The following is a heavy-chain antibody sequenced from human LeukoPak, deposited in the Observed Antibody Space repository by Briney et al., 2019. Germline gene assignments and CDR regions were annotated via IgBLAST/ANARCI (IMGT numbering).Heavy chain of an antibody. V-gene: IGHV4-59*01. Sequence: TSETLSLTCTVSGGSISSYYWSWIRQPPGKGLEWIGYIYYSGSTKYNPSLKSQVTISVDTSKNQFSLKLSSVTAADTAVYYCATVSGSLSLPYYYYYMDVWGKGTTVTVSS. D-gene: IGHD1-26*01. CDR1: GGSISSYY. CDR2: IYYSGST. CDR3: ATVSGSLSLPYYYYYMDV. J-gene: IGHJ6*03.